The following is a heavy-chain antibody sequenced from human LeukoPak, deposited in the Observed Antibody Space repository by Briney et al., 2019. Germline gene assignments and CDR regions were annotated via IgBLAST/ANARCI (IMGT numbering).Heavy chain of an antibody. J-gene: IGHJ4*02. CDR2: IYYSGST. CDR1: GGSISSSSYY. CDR3: AWYSSGWYGGSDYFDY. V-gene: IGHV4-39*01. Sequence: SETLSLTCTVSGGSISSSSYYWGWIRQPPGKGLEWIGSIYYSGSTYYNPSLKSRVTISVDTSKNQFSLKLSSVTAADTAVYYCAWYSSGWYGGSDYFDYWGQGTLVTVSS. D-gene: IGHD6-19*01.